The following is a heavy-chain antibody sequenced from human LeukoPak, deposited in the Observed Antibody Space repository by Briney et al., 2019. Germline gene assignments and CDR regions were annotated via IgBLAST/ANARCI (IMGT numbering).Heavy chain of an antibody. Sequence: GRSLRLSCAASGFTFSSYAMHWVRQAPGKRLEWVAVISYDGSNKYYADSVKGRFTISRDNSKNTLYLQMNSLRAEDTAVYYCARVQQQLSIDYWGQGTLVTVSS. J-gene: IGHJ4*02. CDR1: GFTFSSYA. V-gene: IGHV3-30*04. CDR2: ISYDGSNK. D-gene: IGHD6-13*01. CDR3: ARVQQQLSIDY.